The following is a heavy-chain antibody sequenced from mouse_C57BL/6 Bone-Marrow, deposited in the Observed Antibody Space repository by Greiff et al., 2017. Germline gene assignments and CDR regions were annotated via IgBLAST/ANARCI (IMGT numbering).Heavy chain of an antibody. J-gene: IGHJ4*01. D-gene: IGHD1-1*01. V-gene: IGHV1-26*01. CDR3: ARYYYDSSYSAMDY. Sequence: VQLKQSGPELVKPGASVKISCKASGYTFTDYYMNWVKQSHGKSLEWIGDINPNNGGTSYNQKFKGKATLTVDKSSSTAYMELRSLTSEDSAVYYCARYYYDSSYSAMDYWGQGTSVTVSS. CDR2: INPNNGGT. CDR1: GYTFTDYY.